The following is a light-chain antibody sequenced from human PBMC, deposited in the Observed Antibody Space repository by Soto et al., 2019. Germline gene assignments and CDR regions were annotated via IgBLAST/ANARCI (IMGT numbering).Light chain of an antibody. CDR2: GAS. CDR1: QSLSSNY. Sequence: ESMLTQSPVTLSLSPGQRPTLSCRASQSLSSNYLAWYQQRPGDAPRLLLYGASTRATGIPDRFSGSGSGTDFTLTISRLEPEDVAVYYCQQYGSSPPWTFGQGTKVDI. CDR3: QQYGSSPPWT. J-gene: IGKJ1*01. V-gene: IGKV3-20*01.